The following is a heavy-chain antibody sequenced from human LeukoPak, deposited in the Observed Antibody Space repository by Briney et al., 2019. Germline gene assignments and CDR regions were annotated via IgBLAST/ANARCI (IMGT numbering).Heavy chain of an antibody. V-gene: IGHV5-51*01. D-gene: IGHD3-22*01. CDR2: IYLGDSDT. CDR3: ARRGYYYDSSGYYHDAFDI. Sequence: GESLKISCKGSGYSFTSYWIGWVRQMPGKGLEWLGIIYLGDSDTRYSPSFQGQVTISADKSISTAYLQWSSLKASDTAMYYCARRGYYYDSSGYYHDAFDIWGQGTMVTVSS. CDR1: GYSFTSYW. J-gene: IGHJ3*02.